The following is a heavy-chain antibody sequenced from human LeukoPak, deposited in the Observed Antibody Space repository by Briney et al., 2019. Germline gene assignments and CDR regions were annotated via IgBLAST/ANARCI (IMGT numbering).Heavy chain of an antibody. CDR2: FSGSDGST. CDR1: GFTLSSYA. CDR3: AKGNYYDSSGRGAFDY. D-gene: IGHD3-22*01. Sequence: PGGSLRLSCAASGFTLSSYAMGWVRQAPGKGLEWFSGFSGSDGSTYYADSVKGRFTISRDNSKNTLYLQMNSLRAEDTAVYYCAKGNYYDSSGRGAFDYWGQGTLVTVSS. V-gene: IGHV3-23*01. J-gene: IGHJ4*02.